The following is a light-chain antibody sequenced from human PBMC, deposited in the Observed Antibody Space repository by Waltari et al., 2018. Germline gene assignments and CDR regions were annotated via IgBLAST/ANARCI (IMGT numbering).Light chain of an antibody. J-gene: IGLJ3*02. CDR1: SGSAHSDHY. Sequence: QTVVTQEPSFSVSPGGTVTLPCGLSSGSAHSDHYPSWYQQTPGQTPRTLIYTTNTRSSGVPDRFSGSILGNKAALTITGAQAEDESDYYCVLYMGFGISVFGGGTKLTVL. V-gene: IGLV8-61*01. CDR3: VLYMGFGISV. CDR2: TTN.